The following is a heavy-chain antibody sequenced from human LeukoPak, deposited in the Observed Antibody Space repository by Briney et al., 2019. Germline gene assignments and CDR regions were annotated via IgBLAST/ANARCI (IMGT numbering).Heavy chain of an antibody. V-gene: IGHV3-21*01. D-gene: IGHD4-11*01. CDR2: ISSSSSYI. CDR1: GFTFSSYS. Sequence: GGSLRLSCAASGFTFSSYSMNWVRQAPGKGLEWVSSISSSSSYIYYADSVKGRFTISRDNAKNSLYLQMNSLRAEDTAVYYCARDGPHSNYVPPMDHYWGQGTLVTVSS. J-gene: IGHJ4*02. CDR3: ARDGPHSNYVPPMDHY.